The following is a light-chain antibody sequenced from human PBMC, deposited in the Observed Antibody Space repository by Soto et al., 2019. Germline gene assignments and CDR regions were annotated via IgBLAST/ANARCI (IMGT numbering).Light chain of an antibody. CDR1: QSVGSY. CDR2: DAS. J-gene: IGKJ1*01. CDR3: QQRSNWPPTWT. Sequence: EVVLTQSPATLSLSPGERATLSCRASQSVGSYLAWYQHKPGQPPRLLIYDASNRATGIPARFSGSGSGTDFPLTISSQEPEDFAVYYCQQRSNWPPTWTFGQGTKVEIK. V-gene: IGKV3-11*01.